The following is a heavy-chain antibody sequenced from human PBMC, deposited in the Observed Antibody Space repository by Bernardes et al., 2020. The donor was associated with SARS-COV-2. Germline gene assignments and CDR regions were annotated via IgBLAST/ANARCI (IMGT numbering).Heavy chain of an antibody. J-gene: IGHJ4*02. CDR3: ARDVGRYNDFWSAYSYYIAN. V-gene: IGHV3-7*01. Sequence: GGSLRLSCAASGFTFSTYWMSWVRQAPGKGLEWVANIKADGSDRAYVESPKGRFTISRDNARESLYLQMNDLRPDDTAVYYCARDVGRYNDFWSAYSYYIANWGQGTLVTVSS. CDR1: GFTFSTYW. D-gene: IGHD3-3*01. CDR2: IKADGSDR.